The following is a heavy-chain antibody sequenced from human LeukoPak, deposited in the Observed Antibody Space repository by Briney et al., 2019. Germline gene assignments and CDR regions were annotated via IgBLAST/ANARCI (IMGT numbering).Heavy chain of an antibody. CDR1: GGSISTYY. J-gene: IGHJ3*02. D-gene: IGHD3-10*01. Sequence: PSETLSLTCTVSGGSISTYYWSWIRQPPGKGLEWIGYIYHSGSTNYNPSLKSRVTISVDTSQNQFYLKLSSVTAADTAVYYCAKSNGYGLVDIWGQGTMVTVSS. CDR3: AKSNGYGLVDI. V-gene: IGHV4-59*08. CDR2: IYHSGST.